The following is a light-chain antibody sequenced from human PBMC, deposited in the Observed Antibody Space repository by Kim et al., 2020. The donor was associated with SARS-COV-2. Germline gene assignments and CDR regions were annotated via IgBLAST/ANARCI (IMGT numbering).Light chain of an antibody. CDR2: GAS. Sequence: SPGERATLSCRTSQSVSSNYVAWYQQKPGQAPRLLIYGASSRATGIPDRFSGSGSGTDFTLTINRLEPEDFAVYYCQQYGSSPFTFGPGTKVDIK. CDR3: QQYGSSPFT. V-gene: IGKV3-20*01. J-gene: IGKJ3*01. CDR1: QSVSSNY.